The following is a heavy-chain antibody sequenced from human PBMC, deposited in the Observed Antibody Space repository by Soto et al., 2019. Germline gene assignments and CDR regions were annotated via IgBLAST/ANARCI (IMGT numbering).Heavy chain of an antibody. D-gene: IGHD3-10*01. CDR1: GYTFTSYG. CDR3: ARGMVGAEFDY. V-gene: IGHV1-18*01. CDR2: ISAYNGNT. Sequence: QVQLVQSGAEVKKPGASVKVSCKASGYTFTSYGISWVRQAPGQGLDWMGWISAYNGNTNYAQKLQGRVTMTTDTSPSTSYMDRRSLRSDDTAVYYDARGMVGAEFDYWGQGTLVTVSA. J-gene: IGHJ4*02.